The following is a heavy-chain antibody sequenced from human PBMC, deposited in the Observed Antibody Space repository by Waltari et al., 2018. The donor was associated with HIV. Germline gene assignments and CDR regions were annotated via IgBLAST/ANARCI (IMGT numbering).Heavy chain of an antibody. J-gene: IGHJ6*02. CDR3: ARHACGGDCYPRKYYYYYGMDV. Sequence: VQLVQSGAAVKNPGESLKISWKGYGYSFPSYWTGWVSQRPRNGVELRGIIYPGDSDTRYSPSFQGQVTISADKSISTAYLQWSSLKASDTAMYYCARHACGGDCYPRKYYYYYGMDVWGQGTTVTVSS. V-gene: IGHV5-51*02. D-gene: IGHD2-21*02. CDR1: GYSFPSYW. CDR2: IYPGDSDT.